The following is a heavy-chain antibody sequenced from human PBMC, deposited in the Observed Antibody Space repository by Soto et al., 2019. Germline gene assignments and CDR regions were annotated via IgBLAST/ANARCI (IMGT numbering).Heavy chain of an antibody. Sequence: QVQLVQSGAEVKKPGSSVKVSCKASGGTFSSYAISWVRQAPGQGLEWMGGIIPIFGTANYAQKFQGRVTITADESTSTAYMELSSLRSEDTAVYYCARVSDCSSTSCPKGYYGMDDWGQGTTVTVSS. V-gene: IGHV1-69*01. D-gene: IGHD2-2*01. CDR2: IIPIFGTA. CDR1: GGTFSSYA. CDR3: ARVSDCSSTSCPKGYYGMDD. J-gene: IGHJ6*02.